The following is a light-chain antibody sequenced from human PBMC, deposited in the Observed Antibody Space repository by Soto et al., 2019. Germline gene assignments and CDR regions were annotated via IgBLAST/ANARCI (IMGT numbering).Light chain of an antibody. CDR2: WAS. CDR1: QSVLYSSNNKNY. V-gene: IGKV4-1*01. Sequence: DIVMTQAPDSLAVSLGERATINCKSSQSVLYSSNNKNYLAWYQQKPGQPPKLLIYWASTRESGVPDRFSGSGSGTDFTLTISRLQAEDVAVYYCQQYDSTPPWTFGQGTKVELK. CDR3: QQYDSTPPWT. J-gene: IGKJ1*01.